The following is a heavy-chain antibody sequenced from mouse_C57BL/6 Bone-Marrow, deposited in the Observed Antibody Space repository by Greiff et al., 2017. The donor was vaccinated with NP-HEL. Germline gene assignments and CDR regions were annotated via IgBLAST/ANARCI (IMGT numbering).Heavy chain of an antibody. CDR3: ARRCYCSEYGWYFDV. V-gene: IGHV1-72*01. Sequence: VQLQQPGAELVKPGASVKLSCKASGYTFTSYWMHWVKQRPGRGLEWIGRIDPNSGGTKYNEKLKSKATLTVDKPASTAYMQLSCLTSEDSAVYYCARRCYCSEYGWYFDVWGTGTTVTVSS. CDR2: IDPNSGGT. CDR1: GYTFTSYW. D-gene: IGHD2-13*01. J-gene: IGHJ1*03.